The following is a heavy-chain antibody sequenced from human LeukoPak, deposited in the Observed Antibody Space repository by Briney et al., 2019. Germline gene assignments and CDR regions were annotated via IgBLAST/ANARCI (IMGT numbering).Heavy chain of an antibody. CDR1: GFTFSSYS. J-gene: IGHJ3*02. CDR3: TRAQYGWVGAFDI. V-gene: IGHV3-15*01. D-gene: IGHD1-26*01. Sequence: PGGSLRLSCAASGFTFSSYSMNWVRQAPGKGLEWVGRIKSKTDGGTTDYAAPVKGRFTISRDDSKNTLYLQMNSLKTEDTAVYYCTRAQYGWVGAFDIWGQGTMVTVSS. CDR2: IKSKTDGGTT.